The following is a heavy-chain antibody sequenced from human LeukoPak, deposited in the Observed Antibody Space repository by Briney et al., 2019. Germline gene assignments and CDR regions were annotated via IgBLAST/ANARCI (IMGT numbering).Heavy chain of an antibody. CDR2: IYTSGST. CDR1: GGSFSGYY. CDR3: AESTGSYYYGMDV. D-gene: IGHD2-15*01. V-gene: IGHV4-59*10. J-gene: IGHJ6*02. Sequence: SETLSLTCAVYGGSFSGYYWSWIRQPAGKGLEWIGRIYTSGSTNYNPSLKSRVTMSIDTSKNQFSLKLSSVTAADTAVYYCAESTGSYYYGMDVWGQGTTVTVSS.